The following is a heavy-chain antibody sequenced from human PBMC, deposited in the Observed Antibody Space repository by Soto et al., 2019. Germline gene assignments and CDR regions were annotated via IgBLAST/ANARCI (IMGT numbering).Heavy chain of an antibody. CDR3: ARDTDYLQNWFDP. CDR1: GYTFTSYA. J-gene: IGHJ5*02. D-gene: IGHD4-17*01. CDR2: INAGNGNT. Sequence: GASVKVSCKASGYTFTSYAMHWVRQAPGQRLEWMGWINAGNGNTKYSQKFQGRVTITRDTSASTAYMELSSLRSEDTAVYYCARDTDYLQNWFDPWGQGTLVTVSS. V-gene: IGHV1-3*01.